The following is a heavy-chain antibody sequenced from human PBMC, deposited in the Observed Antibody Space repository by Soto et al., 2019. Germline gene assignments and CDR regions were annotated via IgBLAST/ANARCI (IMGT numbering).Heavy chain of an antibody. V-gene: IGHV5-51*01. CDR2: IYPGDSDT. CDR3: ATQGHHSRGYFDN. D-gene: IGHD3-22*01. Sequence: GESLKISCKGSGYRFASYWIGWVRQMPGKGLERMGIIYPGDSDTTYSPSFQGQVTISVDKSLSTAYMQWSSLKASDTATYYCATQGHHSRGYFDNWGQGTPVTVSS. CDR1: GYRFASYW. J-gene: IGHJ4*02.